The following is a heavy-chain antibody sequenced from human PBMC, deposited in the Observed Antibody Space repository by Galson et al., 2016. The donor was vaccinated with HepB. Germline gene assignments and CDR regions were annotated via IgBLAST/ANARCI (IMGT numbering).Heavy chain of an antibody. CDR1: GFTFNTYA. J-gene: IGHJ4*02. CDR3: AKLIRTGSSGSDS. D-gene: IGHD5-12*01. V-gene: IGHV3-23*01. CDR2: IGGSGGNV. Sequence: SLRLSCAASGFTFNTYAMSWVRQAPGKGLEWVSTIGGSGGNVYIGDSVKGRFTISRDNSKNTLWLQMDSLGAEDTAVYFCAKLIRTGSSGSDSWGQGTLVTVSS.